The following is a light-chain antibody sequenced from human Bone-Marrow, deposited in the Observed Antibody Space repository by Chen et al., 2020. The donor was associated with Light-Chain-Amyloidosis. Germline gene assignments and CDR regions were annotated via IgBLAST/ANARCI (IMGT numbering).Light chain of an antibody. V-gene: IGKV1-39*01. CDR3: QQSHSTPLT. CDR1: QRISSN. J-gene: IGKJ4*01. Sequence: DIQMTQSPSSLSASVGDRVTITCRASQRISSNLNWYQQKPGKAPKLLIYTASSLESGVPSRFSGSGSGTDFTLTISSLQPEDFGTYYYQQSHSTPLTFGGGTKVEIK. CDR2: TAS.